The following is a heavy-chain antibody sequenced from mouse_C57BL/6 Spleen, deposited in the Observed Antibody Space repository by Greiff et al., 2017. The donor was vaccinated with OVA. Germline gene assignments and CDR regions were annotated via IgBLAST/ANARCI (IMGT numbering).Heavy chain of an antibody. D-gene: IGHD1-1*01. Sequence: EVQLKESGGDLVKPGGSLKLSCAASGFTFSSYGMSWVRQTPDKRLEWVATISSGGSYTYYPDSVKGRFTFSRDNAKNTLYLQMSSLKSEDTAMYYCARPTTVELGQFAYWGQGTLVTVSA. V-gene: IGHV5-6*01. J-gene: IGHJ3*01. CDR2: ISSGGSYT. CDR3: ARPTTVELGQFAY. CDR1: GFTFSSYG.